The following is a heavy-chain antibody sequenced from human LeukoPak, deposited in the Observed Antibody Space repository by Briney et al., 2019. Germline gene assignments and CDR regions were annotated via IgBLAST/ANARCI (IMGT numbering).Heavy chain of an antibody. V-gene: IGHV3-23*01. J-gene: IGHJ4*02. CDR2: ISGSGGST. Sequence: GGSLRLSCAASGLTFSSYAMSWVRQAPGKGLEWVSAISGSGGSTYYADSVKGRFTISRDNSKNTLYLQMNSLRAEDTAVYYCAKDPYYYDSSGYYYGQDTKDYYFDYWGQGTLVTVSS. CDR3: AKDPYYYDSSGYYYGQDTKDYYFDY. CDR1: GLTFSSYA. D-gene: IGHD3-22*01.